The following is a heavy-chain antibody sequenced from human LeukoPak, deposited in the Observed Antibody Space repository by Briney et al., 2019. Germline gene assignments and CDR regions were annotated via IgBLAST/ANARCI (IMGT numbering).Heavy chain of an antibody. CDR1: GYILTNYG. CDR3: ARDLTHRRNYDSSGNQIVSAF. Sequence: ASVKVSCKASGYILTNYGISWVRQAPGQGLEWMGWISVYNGDTNYAQKLQGRVTMTTDTSTSTAYMEVRSLRSDDTAVYYCARDLTHRRNYDSSGNQIVSAFWGQGTLVTVSS. CDR2: ISVYNGDT. V-gene: IGHV1-18*01. D-gene: IGHD3-22*01. J-gene: IGHJ4*02.